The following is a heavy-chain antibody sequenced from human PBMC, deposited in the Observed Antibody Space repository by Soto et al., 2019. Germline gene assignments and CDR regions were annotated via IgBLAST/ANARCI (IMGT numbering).Heavy chain of an antibody. CDR2: ISGGGDTT. J-gene: IGHJ4*02. CDR3: AKGRGGSVSLTPCVDF. D-gene: IGHD3-10*01. Sequence: EVQLLESGGGLVQPGGSLRLSCAASGFTFNNYAMTWVRQAPGKGLEWVSAISGGGDTTSYADSVKGRFTVSRDGSKNTLYLQMSSLRDEDTSLYYCAKGRGGSVSLTPCVDFWGQGTLVTVSS. V-gene: IGHV3-23*01. CDR1: GFTFNNYA.